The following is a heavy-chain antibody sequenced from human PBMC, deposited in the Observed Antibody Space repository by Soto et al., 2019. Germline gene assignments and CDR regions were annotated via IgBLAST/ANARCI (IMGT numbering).Heavy chain of an antibody. Sequence: QVQLVQSGAEVKKPGSSVKVSCKASGGTFSSYAISWVRQAPGQGLEWMGGSIPIFGTANYAQKFQGRVTITADESTSTAYMELSSLRSEDTAVYYCARVYPRSSSAEYYYYGMDVWGQGTTVTVSS. CDR2: SIPIFGTA. CDR1: GGTFSSYA. V-gene: IGHV1-69*01. D-gene: IGHD6-13*01. J-gene: IGHJ6*02. CDR3: ARVYPRSSSAEYYYYGMDV.